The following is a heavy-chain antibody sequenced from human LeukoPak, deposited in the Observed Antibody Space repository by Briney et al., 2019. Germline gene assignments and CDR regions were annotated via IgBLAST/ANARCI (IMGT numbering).Heavy chain of an antibody. J-gene: IGHJ5*02. CDR3: AIGYSSSSDWFDP. CDR1: VYTFTVYY. Sequence: ASVTVSCKASVYTFTVYYMHWVRQAPGQGLEWMGWINPNSGGTNYAQKFQGRVTMTRDTSISTAYMELSRLRSDDTAVYYCAIGYSSSSDWFDPWGQGTLVTVSS. V-gene: IGHV1-2*02. D-gene: IGHD6-6*01. CDR2: INPNSGGT.